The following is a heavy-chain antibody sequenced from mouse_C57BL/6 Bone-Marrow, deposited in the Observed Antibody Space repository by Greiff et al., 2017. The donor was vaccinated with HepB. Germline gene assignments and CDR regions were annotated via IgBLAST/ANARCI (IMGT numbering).Heavy chain of an antibody. CDR2: ISDGGSYT. CDR1: GFTFSSYA. V-gene: IGHV5-4*03. CDR3: ARTDYPGVDY. J-gene: IGHJ2*01. Sequence: EVKVVESGGGLVKPGGSLKLSCAASGFTFSSYAMSWVRQTPEKRLEWVATISDGGSYTYYPDNVKGRFTIARDNAKNNLYLQMSHLKSEDTAMYYCARTDYPGVDYWGQGTTLTVSS. D-gene: IGHD2-4*01.